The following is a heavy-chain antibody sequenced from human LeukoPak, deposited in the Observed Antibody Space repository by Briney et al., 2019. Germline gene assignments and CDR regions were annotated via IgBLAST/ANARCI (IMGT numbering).Heavy chain of an antibody. D-gene: IGHD3-10*01. J-gene: IGHJ4*02. CDR3: AKDMSSYGSGSSYNPWGPFDS. V-gene: IGHV3-9*01. CDR2: IAWNSGNT. CDR1: GFTFDDYS. Sequence: GGSLRLSCVASGFTFDDYSMHWVQQAPGKGLEWVSGIAWNSGNTGYADSVKGRFTISRDNAENSLYLQMNSLRAEDTALYYCAKDMSSYGSGSSYNPWGPFDSWGQGTLVTVSS.